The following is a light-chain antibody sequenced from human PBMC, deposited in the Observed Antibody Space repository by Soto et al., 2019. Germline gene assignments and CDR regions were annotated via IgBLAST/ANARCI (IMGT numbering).Light chain of an antibody. V-gene: IGKV1-5*03. J-gene: IGKJ2*01. CDR2: KAS. CDR1: QTISSS. Sequence: DIQMTQFPSTLSASIGDRVTITCRASQTISSSLAWYQQKPGKAPKLLIYKASNLETGVPYRFSGSGSETEFALTISSLQPDDFATYYCQQYIRYSPYTFGQGTRLEIK. CDR3: QQYIRYSPYT.